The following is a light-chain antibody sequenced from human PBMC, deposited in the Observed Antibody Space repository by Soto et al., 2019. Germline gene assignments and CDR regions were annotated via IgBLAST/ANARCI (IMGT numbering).Light chain of an antibody. Sequence: EIVVAQSPGTLSLSPGERATLSCRASQRVSNTYLAWYQQKPGQAPRLLIYGVSSRATGIPDRFSGSGSGTDFTLTISRLEPEDFAVYYCQQYSSSPVTFGGGTKVEIK. CDR2: GVS. J-gene: IGKJ4*01. CDR3: QQYSSSPVT. CDR1: QRVSNTY. V-gene: IGKV3-20*01.